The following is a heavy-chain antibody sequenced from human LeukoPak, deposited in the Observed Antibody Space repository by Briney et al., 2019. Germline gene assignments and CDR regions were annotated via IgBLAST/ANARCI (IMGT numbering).Heavy chain of an antibody. CDR1: GYTFTSYY. V-gene: IGHV1-46*01. Sequence: ASVKVSCKASGYTFTSYYMHWVRQAPGQGLEWMGIINPSGGSTSYAQKFQGRVTMTRDMSTRTVYMELSSLRSEDTAVYYCATDGELGSVLDYWGQGTLVTVSS. J-gene: IGHJ4*02. D-gene: IGHD1-26*01. CDR3: ATDGELGSVLDY. CDR2: INPSGGST.